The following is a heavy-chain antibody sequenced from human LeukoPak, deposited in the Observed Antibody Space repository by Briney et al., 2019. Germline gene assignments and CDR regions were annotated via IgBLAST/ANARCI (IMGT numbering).Heavy chain of an antibody. CDR3: ARECSSSYCYEDAFDI. D-gene: IGHD3-22*01. CDR1: GYIFTSYW. J-gene: IGHJ3*02. CDR2: IYPGDSDT. Sequence: GESLKISCNASGYIFTSYWIGWVRPMPQKGVWRMGIIYPGDSDTRYSPSLHGQVTISADTTTTTAYLQRSSLKASDNAMYYCARECSSSYCYEDAFDIWGQGTMVTVSS. V-gene: IGHV5-51*01.